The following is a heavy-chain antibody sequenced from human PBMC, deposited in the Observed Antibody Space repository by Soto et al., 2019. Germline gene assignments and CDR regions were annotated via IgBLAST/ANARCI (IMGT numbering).Heavy chain of an antibody. CDR2: IFIGGTT. Sequence: GGSLRLSCAASGFTVSSSQMTWVRQAPGKALEWVSVIFIGGTTQYAVSVKGRFTISRDYSKNTVYLQMNSLRAEDTAVYYCARVVAAAGGSDYYYYGMDVWGQGTTVTVSS. CDR1: GFTVSSSQ. V-gene: IGHV3-53*05. D-gene: IGHD6-13*01. J-gene: IGHJ6*02. CDR3: ARVVAAAGGSDYYYYGMDV.